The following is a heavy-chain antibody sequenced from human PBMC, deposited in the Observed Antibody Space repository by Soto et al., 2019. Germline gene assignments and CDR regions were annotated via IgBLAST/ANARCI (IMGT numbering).Heavy chain of an antibody. CDR2: IYPGDSDT. CDR1: GYIFTNYW. Sequence: GESLKISCKGSGYIFTNYWIGWVRQMPGKGLEWMGIIYPGDSDTRYSPSFQGQVTISADKSISTAYLQWSSLKASDTAMYYCARTAAAGKYYYGTDVWGQGTTVTVSS. D-gene: IGHD6-13*01. CDR3: ARTAAAGKYYYGTDV. J-gene: IGHJ6*02. V-gene: IGHV5-51*01.